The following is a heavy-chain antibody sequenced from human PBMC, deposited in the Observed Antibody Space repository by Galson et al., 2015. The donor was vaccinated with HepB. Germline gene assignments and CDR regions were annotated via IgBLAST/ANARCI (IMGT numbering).Heavy chain of an antibody. CDR2: IIPIFGTA. CDR3: ARDPSSGYPLHAFDI. J-gene: IGHJ3*02. V-gene: IGHV1-69*13. Sequence: SVKVSCKASGGTFSSYAISWVRQAPGQGLEWMGGIIPIFGTANYAQKFQGIVTITADESTSTAYMELSSLRSEDTAVYYCARDPSSGYPLHAFDIWGQGTMVTVSS. CDR1: GGTFSSYA. D-gene: IGHD3-22*01.